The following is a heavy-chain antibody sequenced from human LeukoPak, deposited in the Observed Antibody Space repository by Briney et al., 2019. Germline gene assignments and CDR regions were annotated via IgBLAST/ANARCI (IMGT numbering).Heavy chain of an antibody. CDR2: INHSGST. D-gene: IGHD2-2*01. Sequence: SETLSLTCAVYGGSFSGYYWSWIRQPPGKGLEWIGEINHSGSTNYNPSLKSRVTISVDTSKNQFSLKLSPVTAADTAVYYCARVLREVPAAKVDYWGQGTLVTVSS. CDR3: ARVLREVPAAKVDY. J-gene: IGHJ4*02. V-gene: IGHV4-34*01. CDR1: GGSFSGYY.